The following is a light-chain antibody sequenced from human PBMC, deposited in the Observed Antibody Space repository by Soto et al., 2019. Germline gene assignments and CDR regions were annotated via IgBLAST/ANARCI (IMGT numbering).Light chain of an antibody. Sequence: QSVLTQPPSASGTPGQRVTISCSGSSSNIGSNTVNWYQQLPGTAPKVLIYGDNQRPSGVPDRFSGSKSGSSASLAISGLHSEDEADYYCAAWDDSLNGYVFGTGTKGTVL. CDR2: GDN. V-gene: IGLV1-44*01. J-gene: IGLJ1*01. CDR3: AAWDDSLNGYV. CDR1: SSNIGSNT.